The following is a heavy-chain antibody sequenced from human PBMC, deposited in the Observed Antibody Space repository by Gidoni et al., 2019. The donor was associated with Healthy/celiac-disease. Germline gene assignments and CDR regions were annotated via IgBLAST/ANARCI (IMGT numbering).Heavy chain of an antibody. Sequence: EVQLVESGGGLVQPGRSLRLSCAASGFTFDDYAMHWVRQAPGKGLEWVSGISWNSGSIGYADSVKGRFTISRDNAKNSLYLQMNSLRAEDTALYYCAKDSRRFLEWPYFDYWGQGTLVTVSS. CDR1: GFTFDDYA. J-gene: IGHJ4*02. CDR2: ISWNSGSI. CDR3: AKDSRRFLEWPYFDY. V-gene: IGHV3-9*01. D-gene: IGHD3-3*01.